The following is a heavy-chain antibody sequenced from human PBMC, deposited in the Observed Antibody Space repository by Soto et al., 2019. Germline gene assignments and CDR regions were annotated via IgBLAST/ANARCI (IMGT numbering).Heavy chain of an antibody. J-gene: IGHJ4*02. Sequence: GGSLRLSCAASGFTFSSYSMNWVRQAPGKGLEWVSYISSSSTIYYADSVKGRFTISRDNSKNTLYLQMNSLRAEDTAVYYCAKDRRGYYYDSSGYPPPLDFWGQGTLVTVAS. CDR2: ISSSSTI. V-gene: IGHV3-48*01. CDR3: AKDRRGYYYDSSGYPPPLDF. D-gene: IGHD3-22*01. CDR1: GFTFSSYS.